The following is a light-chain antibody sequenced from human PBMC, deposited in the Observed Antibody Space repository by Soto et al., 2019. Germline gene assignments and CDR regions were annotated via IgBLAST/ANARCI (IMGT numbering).Light chain of an antibody. CDR1: QNVRSSS. V-gene: IGKV3-20*01. CDR2: GAS. Sequence: ETVLTPSPSLLSLSPVERATLSCRASQNVRSSSLAWYQQKPGQAPRLLIYGASSRATGIPDRFSGSGSGTDFTLTISRLEPEDFAVYYCQQYGSSLSITFGQGTRLEIK. J-gene: IGKJ5*01. CDR3: QQYGSSLSIT.